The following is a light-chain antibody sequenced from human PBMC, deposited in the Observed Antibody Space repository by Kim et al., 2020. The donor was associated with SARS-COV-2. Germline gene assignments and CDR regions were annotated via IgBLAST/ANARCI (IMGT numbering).Light chain of an antibody. CDR2: GDI. Sequence: QRVTISCTGISSNIGAGYEVHWYQQLPGTAPKLLFYGDINRPSGVPDRFSGSKSGTSASLAITGLQTEDEADYYCQSYDNSLSGYVFGSGTKVTVL. J-gene: IGLJ1*01. CDR1: SSNIGAGYE. V-gene: IGLV1-40*01. CDR3: QSYDNSLSGYV.